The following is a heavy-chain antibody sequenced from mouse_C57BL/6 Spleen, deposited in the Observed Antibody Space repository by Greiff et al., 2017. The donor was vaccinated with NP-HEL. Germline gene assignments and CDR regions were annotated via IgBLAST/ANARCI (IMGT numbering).Heavy chain of an antibody. CDR1: GYTFTSYW. D-gene: IGHD1-1*01. J-gene: IGHJ2*01. V-gene: IGHV1-53*01. CDR2: INTSNGGP. Sequence: QVQLQQPGTELVKPGASVKLSCKASGYTFTSYWMHWVKQRPGPGLVWIGNINTSNGGPNYNEKFKSTATLTVDKSSSTAYMQLSSLTSEDSAVYYCARSPYYYGSSYFDYWGQGTTLTVSS. CDR3: ARSPYYYGSSYFDY.